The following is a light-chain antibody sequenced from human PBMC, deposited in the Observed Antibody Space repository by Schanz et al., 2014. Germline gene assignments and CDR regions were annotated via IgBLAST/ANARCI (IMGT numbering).Light chain of an antibody. Sequence: EIVMTQSPATLSVSPGERATLSCRASQSVGSYLAWYQQKPGQAPRLLIYGASTRATGLPARLSGSGSGTEFTLTISSLQSEDFAVYYCQQYNQWPLTFGGGTKVEI. V-gene: IGKV3-15*01. CDR1: QSVGSY. CDR3: QQYNQWPLT. J-gene: IGKJ4*01. CDR2: GAS.